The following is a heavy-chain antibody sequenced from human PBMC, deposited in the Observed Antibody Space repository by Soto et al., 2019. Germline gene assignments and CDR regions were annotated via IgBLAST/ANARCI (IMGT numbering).Heavy chain of an antibody. J-gene: IGHJ5*02. V-gene: IGHV3-7*01. CDR3: VGVSLTGS. Sequence: EVHLVDSGGSLVQPGGSLRLSCVASGFPFSSYWMCWVGQAPGKGLEWVANIKEDGSDKYYVDSVKGRFTISRDNAKISLYLQMNSLRVEDTAVYYCVGVSLTGSWGQGTLVAVSS. CDR2: IKEDGSDK. D-gene: IGHD3-9*01. CDR1: GFPFSSYW.